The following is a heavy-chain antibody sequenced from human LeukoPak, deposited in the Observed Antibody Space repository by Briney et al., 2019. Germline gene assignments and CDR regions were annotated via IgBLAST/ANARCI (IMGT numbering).Heavy chain of an antibody. V-gene: IGHV3-23*01. CDR1: GLTFSSYG. D-gene: IGHD6-13*01. CDR3: AKDRRQLANVDY. J-gene: IGHJ4*02. Sequence: GGSLRLSCVASGLTFSSYGMSWVRQAPGKGLEWVSGFGGGGGPTYYADSVKGRFTISRDNSKNTLYLQMNSLRADDTAVYYCAKDRRQLANVDYWGQGTLVTVSS. CDR2: FGGGGGPT.